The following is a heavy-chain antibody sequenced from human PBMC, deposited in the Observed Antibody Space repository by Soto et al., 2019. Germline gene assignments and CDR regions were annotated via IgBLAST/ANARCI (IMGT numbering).Heavy chain of an antibody. V-gene: IGHV4-34*01. CDR1: GGSFSGYF. CDR2: INRRGST. CDR3: ARGGQYSGPNY. J-gene: IGHJ4*02. Sequence: SETLSLTCAVYGGSFSGYFWSWIRQPPGKGLEWIGEINRRGSTNYNPSLKSRVNMSVDTSKNQFSLKLSSVTAADTAVYYCARGGQYSGPNYWGQGTLVTVSS. D-gene: IGHD5-12*01.